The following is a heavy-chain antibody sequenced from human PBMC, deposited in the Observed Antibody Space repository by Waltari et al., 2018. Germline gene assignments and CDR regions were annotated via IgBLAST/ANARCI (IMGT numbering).Heavy chain of an antibody. CDR2: IYYSGST. Sequence: QLQLQESGQGLVKPSETLSPTCTVSGGSFSSSTYYWGWIRQPPGKGLEWIGSIYYSGSTYYNPSLKSRVTISVDTSKNQFSLKLSSVTAADTAVYYCARADSSGWYYWGQGTLVTVSS. V-gene: IGHV4-39*07. CDR3: ARADSSGWYY. D-gene: IGHD6-19*01. J-gene: IGHJ4*02. CDR1: GGSFSSSTYY.